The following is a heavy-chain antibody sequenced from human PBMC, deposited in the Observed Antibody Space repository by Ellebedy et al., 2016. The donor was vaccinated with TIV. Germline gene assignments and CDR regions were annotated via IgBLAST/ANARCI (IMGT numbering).Heavy chain of an antibody. D-gene: IGHD2/OR15-2a*01. J-gene: IGHJ4*02. CDR3: AKAPVGLCNRRFCFYLDD. CDR1: GFTFSSFA. V-gene: IGHV3-23*01. Sequence: GESLKISCAASGFTFSSFALSWVRQAPGKGLDWFSPFHGSGGSTSYAVSVTGRFTISRDNSKNTLYLQMNTLGPEDTAVYYCAKAPVGLCNRRFCFYLDDWGQGTLVSVSS. CDR2: FHGSGGST.